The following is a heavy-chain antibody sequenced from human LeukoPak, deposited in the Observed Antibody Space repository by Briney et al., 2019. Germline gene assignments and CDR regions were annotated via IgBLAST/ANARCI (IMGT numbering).Heavy chain of an antibody. CDR1: GASIRSGDYY. J-gene: IGHJ6*02. CDR3: ARDRGPYYDFWSGYQDPSYYYGMDV. D-gene: IGHD3-3*01. V-gene: IGHV4-31*03. Sequence: SETLSLTCTVSGASIRSGDYYWSWIRQHPGKGLEWIGYIYYSGSTYYNPSLKSRVTISVDTSKNQFSLKLSSVTAADTAVYYCARDRGPYYDFWSGYQDPSYYYGMDVWGQGTTVTVSS. CDR2: IYYSGST.